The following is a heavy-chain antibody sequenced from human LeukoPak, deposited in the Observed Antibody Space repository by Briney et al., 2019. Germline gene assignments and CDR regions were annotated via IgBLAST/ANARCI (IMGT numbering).Heavy chain of an antibody. J-gene: IGHJ4*02. CDR2: IYYSGST. V-gene: IGHV4-30-4*01. CDR3: ARLNYDSSGYYNFDY. Sequence: PSGTLSLTCTVSGGSISSGDYYWSWIRQPPGKGLEWIGYIYYSGSTYYNPSLKSRVTISVDTSKNQFSLKLSSVAAADTAVYYCARLNYDSSGYYNFDYWGQGTLVTVSS. CDR1: GGSISSGDYY. D-gene: IGHD3-22*01.